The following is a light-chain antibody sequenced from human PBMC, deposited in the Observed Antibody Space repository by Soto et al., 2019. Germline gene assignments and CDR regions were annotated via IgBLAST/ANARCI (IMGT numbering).Light chain of an antibody. Sequence: EIGLTQSPGTLFLSPGERATLSCRASQSVSNYLAWYQRKPGQAPRLLIYGASSRATGIPDRFSGSGSGTDFTLTISRLEPEDFAVYYCHQYGGSPQTFGQGTKV. CDR3: HQYGGSPQT. V-gene: IGKV3-20*01. CDR1: QSVSNY. J-gene: IGKJ1*01. CDR2: GAS.